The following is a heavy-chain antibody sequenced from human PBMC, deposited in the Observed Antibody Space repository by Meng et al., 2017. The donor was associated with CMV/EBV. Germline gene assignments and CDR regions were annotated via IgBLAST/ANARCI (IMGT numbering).Heavy chain of an antibody. D-gene: IGHD3-3*01. CDR3: ARDLFGVVSTHTYYYYGMDV. CDR1: GFTFSSYA. J-gene: IGHJ6*02. V-gene: IGHV3-30*04. CDR2: ISYDGSNK. Sequence: LSLTCAASGFTFSSYAMHWVRQAPGKGLEWVAVISYDGSNKYYADSVKGRFTISRDNSKNTLYLQMNSLRAEDTAVYYCARDLFGVVSTHTYYYYGMDVWGQGTTVTVSS.